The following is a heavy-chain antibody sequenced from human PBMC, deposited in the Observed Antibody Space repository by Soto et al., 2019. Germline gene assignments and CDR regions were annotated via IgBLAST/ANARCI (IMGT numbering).Heavy chain of an antibody. CDR2: ISYDGSNK. J-gene: IGHJ1*01. Sequence: GGSLRLSCAASGFTFSSYAMHWVRQAPGKGLEWVAVISYDGSNKYYADSVKGRFTISRDNSKNTLYLQMNSLRAEDTAVYYCARDKGYGSSEEYFQHWGQGTLVTVSS. CDR1: GFTFSSYA. V-gene: IGHV3-30*04. D-gene: IGHD6-6*01. CDR3: ARDKGYGSSEEYFQH.